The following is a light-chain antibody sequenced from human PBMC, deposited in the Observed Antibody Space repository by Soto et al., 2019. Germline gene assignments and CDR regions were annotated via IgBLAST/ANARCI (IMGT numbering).Light chain of an antibody. CDR3: HQYGSSPTT. CDR1: QSVSSSY. Sequence: EIVLTQSPGTLSLSPGERATLSCRASQSVSSSYLAWYQQKPGQAPRLLIYGASSRATGIPDRFSGSGSETDFTLTISGLQSEDSAVYYCHQYGSSPTTLGQGTKVDI. CDR2: GAS. V-gene: IGKV3-20*01. J-gene: IGKJ1*01.